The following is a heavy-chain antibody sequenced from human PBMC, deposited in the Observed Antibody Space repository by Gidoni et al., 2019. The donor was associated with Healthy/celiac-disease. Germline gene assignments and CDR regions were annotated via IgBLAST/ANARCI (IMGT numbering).Heavy chain of an antibody. CDR3: VKDLGGGDGWYVDTYTYFDY. CDR1: GFTFSSYA. Sequence: EVQLVESGGGLVQPGGSLRLSCSASGFTFSSYAMHWVRQAPGKGLEYVSAISSNGGSTYYADSVKGRFTISRDNSKNTLYLQMSSLRAEDTAVYYCVKDLGGGDGWYVDTYTYFDYWGQGTLVTVSS. J-gene: IGHJ4*02. V-gene: IGHV3-64D*06. CDR2: ISSNGGST. D-gene: IGHD2-21*02.